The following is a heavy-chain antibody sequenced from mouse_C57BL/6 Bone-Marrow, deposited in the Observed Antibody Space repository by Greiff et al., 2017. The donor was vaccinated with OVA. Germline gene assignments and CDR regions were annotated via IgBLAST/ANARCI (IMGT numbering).Heavy chain of an antibody. CDR3: ARCPLYDGSLDD. CDR2: IYPGSGST. V-gene: IGHV1-55*01. CDR1: GYTFTSYW. J-gene: IGHJ2*01. Sequence: QVQLQQPGAELVKPGASVKMSCKASGYTFTSYWITWVKQRPGQGLEWIGDIYPGSGSTNYNEKFKSKATLTVDTSSSTAYMQLSSLTSEDSAVYYCARCPLYDGSLDDWGQGTTLTVSS. D-gene: IGHD2-3*01.